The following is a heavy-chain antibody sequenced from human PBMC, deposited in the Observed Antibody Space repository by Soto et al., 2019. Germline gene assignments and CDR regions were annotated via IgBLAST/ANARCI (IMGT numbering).Heavy chain of an antibody. CDR2: ILPLFGTT. CDR3: AAELGFGKLSVV. Sequence: QVPVVQSGVEVRRPGSSVKVSCKASGDTFKNCVISWVRQAPGQGLEWMGGILPLFGTTDFAQRFQGRLTITTDESTTTAYMELSRLRSEDTATYYCAAELGFGKLSVVWGQGTTVIVSS. J-gene: IGHJ6*02. D-gene: IGHD3-10*01. V-gene: IGHV1-69*01. CDR1: GDTFKNCV.